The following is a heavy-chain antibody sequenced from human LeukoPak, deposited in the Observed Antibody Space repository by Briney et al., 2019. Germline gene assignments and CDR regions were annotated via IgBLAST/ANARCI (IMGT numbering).Heavy chain of an antibody. CDR2: IYHSGTT. V-gene: IGHV4-4*02. D-gene: IGHD5-12*01. CDR1: GVSISSSNW. CDR3: ARGYSAYDGFYFDY. Sequence: PSGTLSLTCAVSGVSISSSNWWTWVRQPPGKGLEWIGEIYHSGTTNYNPSLKSRVTISVDKSKNQFSLRLSSVTAADTAVYYCARGYSAYDGFYFDYWGQGTLVTVSS. J-gene: IGHJ4*02.